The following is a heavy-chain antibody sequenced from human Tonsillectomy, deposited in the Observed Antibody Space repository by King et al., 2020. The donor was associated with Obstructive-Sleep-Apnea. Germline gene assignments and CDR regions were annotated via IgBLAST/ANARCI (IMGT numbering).Heavy chain of an antibody. Sequence: QLVQSGAEVKKPGSAVKVSCKASGGTFSNYAISWVLQAPGQGLEWMGGIIPILDIPNYAQKFQGRVTITADMSTSTAYMEVSSLRSEDTAIYYCARDGCISTSCPHSYYYGSDVWGQGTTVTVSS. D-gene: IGHD2-2*01. CDR1: GGTFSNYA. J-gene: IGHJ6*02. V-gene: IGHV1-69*04. CDR2: IIPILDIP. CDR3: ARDGCISTSCPHSYYYGSDV.